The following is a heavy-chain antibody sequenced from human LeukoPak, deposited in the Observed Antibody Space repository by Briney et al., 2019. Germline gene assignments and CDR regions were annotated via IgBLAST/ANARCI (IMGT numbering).Heavy chain of an antibody. CDR1: GYTFTGYY. V-gene: IGHV1-2*02. J-gene: IGHJ4*02. CDR3: ASTYCSGGSCYKLGIY. CDR2: INPNSGGT. Sequence: GASVRVSCKASGYTFTGYYMHWVRQAPGQGLEWMGWINPNSGGTNYAQKFQGRVTMTRDTSISTAYMELSRLRSDDTAVYYCASTYCSGGSCYKLGIYWGQGTLVTVSS. D-gene: IGHD2-15*01.